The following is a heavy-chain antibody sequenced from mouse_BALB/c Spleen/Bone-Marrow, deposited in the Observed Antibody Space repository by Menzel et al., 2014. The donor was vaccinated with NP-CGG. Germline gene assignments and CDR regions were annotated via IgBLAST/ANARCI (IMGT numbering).Heavy chain of an antibody. Sequence: EVQLQQSGPSLVKPSQTLSLTCSVTGDSITSGYWNWIRKFPGNKLEYMGYITYSGNTYYNPSLISRISITRDTSKNQYYLQLNSVTTEDTATYYCTRDYYGPWGQGTTLTVSS. V-gene: IGHV3-8*02. D-gene: IGHD1-2*01. J-gene: IGHJ2*01. CDR3: TRDYYGP. CDR2: ITYSGNT. CDR1: GDSITSGY.